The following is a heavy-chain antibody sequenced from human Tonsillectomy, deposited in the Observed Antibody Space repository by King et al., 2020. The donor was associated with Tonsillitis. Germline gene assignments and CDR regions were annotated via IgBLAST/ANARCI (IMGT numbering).Heavy chain of an antibody. D-gene: IGHD3-22*01. CDR2: IYYSGST. J-gene: IGHJ3*02. CDR3: ARNYYDSSDAFDI. V-gene: IGHV4-59*01. Sequence: VQLQESGPGLVKPSETLSLTCTVSGGSISSYYSSWIRQPPGKGLEWIGYIYYSGSTNYNPSLKSRVTISVEPSKNQFSLKLSSVTAADTAVYYCARNYYDSSDAFDIWGQGTMVTVSS. CDR1: GGSISSYY.